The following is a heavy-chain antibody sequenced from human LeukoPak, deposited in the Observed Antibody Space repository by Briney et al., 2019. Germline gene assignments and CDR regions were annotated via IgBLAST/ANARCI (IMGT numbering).Heavy chain of an antibody. J-gene: IGHJ4*02. V-gene: IGHV1-69*06. D-gene: IGHD2-15*01. CDR3: ARGFCTSGHCYNDFDY. CDR2: IVPMSNTV. CDR1: GYTFSIYS. Sequence: ASVKVSCKSSGYTFSIYSISWVRQAPGLGLEWMGRIVPMSNTVDYAQRFQDRVTITADKSTCTAYMELSSLRSDDTAVYYCARGFCTSGHCYNDFDYWGQGTQVTVSS.